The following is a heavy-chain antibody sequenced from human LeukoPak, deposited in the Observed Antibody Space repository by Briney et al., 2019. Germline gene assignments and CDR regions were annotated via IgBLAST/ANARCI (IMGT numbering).Heavy chain of an antibody. CDR3: AREDLYYYGSGSGDY. J-gene: IGHJ4*02. CDR1: GFSFSNYA. D-gene: IGHD3-10*01. Sequence: GGSLRLSCAASGFSFSNYAMNWVRQAPGKGLGWVSYISSTGSTIYYADSVKGRFTISRDNSKKSLYLQMNSLRAEDTAVYYCAREDLYYYGSGSGDYWGQGTLVTVSS. V-gene: IGHV3-48*01. CDR2: ISSTGSTI.